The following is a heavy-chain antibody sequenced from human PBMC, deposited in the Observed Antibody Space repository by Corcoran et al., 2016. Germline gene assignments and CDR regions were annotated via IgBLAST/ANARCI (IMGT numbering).Heavy chain of an antibody. CDR2: ISYDGSNK. CDR3: AKDATYENDYSKLLPYYGMDV. Sequence: QVQLVESGGGVVQPGRSLRLSCAASGFTFSSYGMHWVRQAPGKGLEWVAVISYDGSNKYYADSVKGRFTISRDNSKNTLYLQMNSLRAEETAVYYCAKDATYENDYSKLLPYYGMDVWGQGTTVTVSS. CDR1: GFTFSSYG. D-gene: IGHD4-4*01. J-gene: IGHJ6*02. V-gene: IGHV3-30*18.